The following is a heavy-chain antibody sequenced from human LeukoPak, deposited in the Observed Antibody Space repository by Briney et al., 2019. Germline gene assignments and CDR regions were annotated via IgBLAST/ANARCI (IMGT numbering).Heavy chain of an antibody. CDR1: GGSISSGGYS. Sequence: NTSETLSLTCAVSGGSISSGGYSWSWIRQPPGKGLEWIGYIYHSGSTYYNPSLKSRVTISVDRSKNQFSLKLSSVTAADTAVYYCARDLLSPGLVPYYFDYWGQGTLVTVSS. CDR3: ARDLLSPGLVPYYFDY. V-gene: IGHV4-30-2*01. J-gene: IGHJ4*02. D-gene: IGHD3/OR15-3a*01. CDR2: IYHSGST.